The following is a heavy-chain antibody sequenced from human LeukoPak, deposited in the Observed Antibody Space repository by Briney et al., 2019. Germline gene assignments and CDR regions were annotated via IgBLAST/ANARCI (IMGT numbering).Heavy chain of an antibody. CDR1: GGSFSGYY. CDR3: ARMIVVVPAAKYYFDY. J-gene: IGHJ4*02. Sequence: SETLSLTCAVYGGSFSGYYWSWIRQPPGKGLEWIGEINHSGSTNYNPSLKSRVTISVDTSKNQFSLKLSSVTAADTAVYYCARMIVVVPAAKYYFDYWGQGTLVTVSS. V-gene: IGHV4-34*01. D-gene: IGHD2-2*01. CDR2: INHSGST.